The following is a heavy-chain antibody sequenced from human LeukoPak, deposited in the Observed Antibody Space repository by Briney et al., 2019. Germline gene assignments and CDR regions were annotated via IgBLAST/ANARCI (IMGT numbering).Heavy chain of an antibody. Sequence: ASVKVSCKASGYTFTSYYMHWVRQAPGQGLEWMGIINPSGGSTSYAQKFQGRVTMTRDMSTSTVYMELSSLRSEDTAVYYCARDHLAAAPGDYWGQGTLVTVSS. V-gene: IGHV1-46*01. D-gene: IGHD6-13*01. CDR2: INPSGGST. J-gene: IGHJ4*02. CDR1: GYTFTSYY. CDR3: ARDHLAAAPGDY.